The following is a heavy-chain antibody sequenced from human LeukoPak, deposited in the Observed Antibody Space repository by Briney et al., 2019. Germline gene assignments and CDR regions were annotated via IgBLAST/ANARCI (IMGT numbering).Heavy chain of an antibody. CDR2: LYWNDDK. CDR3: AHRPIGPFLIAARPYDAFDI. J-gene: IGHJ3*02. D-gene: IGHD6-6*01. V-gene: IGHV2-5*01. Sequence: SGPTLVNPTQTLTLTCTFSGFSLSTSGVGVGWIRQPPGKALEWLALLYWNDDKRYSPSLKSRLTITKDTSKNQVVLTMTNMDPVDTATYYCAHRPIGPFLIAARPYDAFDIWGQGTMVTVSS. CDR1: GFSLSTSGVG.